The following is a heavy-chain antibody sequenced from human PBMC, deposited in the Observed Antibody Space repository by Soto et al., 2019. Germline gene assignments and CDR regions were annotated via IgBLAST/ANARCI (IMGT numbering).Heavy chain of an antibody. V-gene: IGHV3-23*01. D-gene: IGHD1-26*01. CDR3: VKSSGGPTRNFDY. CDR2: ISGSGGST. J-gene: IGHJ4*02. Sequence: EVQLLESGGGLVQPGGSLRLSCAASGFTFSTYAMSWVRQAPAKGLEWVSTISGSGGSTYYADSVKGRFTISRDNSKNTLYLQMNSLRVEDTAVHYCVKSSGGPTRNFDYWGQGTRVTVSS. CDR1: GFTFSTYA.